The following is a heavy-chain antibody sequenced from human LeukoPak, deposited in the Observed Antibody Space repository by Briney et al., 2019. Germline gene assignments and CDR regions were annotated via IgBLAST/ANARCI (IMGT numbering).Heavy chain of an antibody. V-gene: IGHV4-38-2*02. CDR2: IYHSGST. D-gene: IGHD3-3*01. CDR1: GYSISSGYY. J-gene: IGHJ4*02. CDR3: ARDRIGDFWSGYYVTAVDY. Sequence: PSETLSLTCTVSGYSISSGYYWGWIRQPPGKGLEWIGSIYHSGSTYYNPSLKSRVTISVDTSKNQFSLKLSSVTAADTAVYYCARDRIGDFWSGYYVTAVDYWGQGTLVTVSS.